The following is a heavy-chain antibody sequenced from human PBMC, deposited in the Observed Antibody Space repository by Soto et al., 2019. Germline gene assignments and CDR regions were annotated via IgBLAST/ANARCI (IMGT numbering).Heavy chain of an antibody. CDR1: GGSIATDGYY. Sequence: SETLSLTCTVSGGSIATDGYYWNWIRQLPGKGLEWIGFIYHTGTTFYNPSLKSRAAISVDTSENQFSLRLTSVTAADTAVYYCAREGWIYNTRIWPVDIWGKGTMGTVSS. D-gene: IGHD3-3*02. CDR3: AREGWIYNTRIWPVDI. CDR2: IYHTGTT. V-gene: IGHV4-31*03. J-gene: IGHJ3*02.